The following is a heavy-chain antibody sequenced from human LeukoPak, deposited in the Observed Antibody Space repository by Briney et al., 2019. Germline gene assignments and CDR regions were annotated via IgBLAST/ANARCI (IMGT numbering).Heavy chain of an antibody. V-gene: IGHV4-30-4*08. J-gene: IGHJ4*02. CDR1: GGSISSGDDY. Sequence: PSETLSLTCTVSGGSISSGDDYWSWIRQPPGKGLEWIGYIYYSGSTYYNPSLKSRVTISVDTSKNQFSLKLSSVTAADTAVYYCARGIVVVPAAPCYFDYWGQGTLVTVSS. CDR2: IYYSGST. CDR3: ARGIVVVPAAPCYFDY. D-gene: IGHD2-2*01.